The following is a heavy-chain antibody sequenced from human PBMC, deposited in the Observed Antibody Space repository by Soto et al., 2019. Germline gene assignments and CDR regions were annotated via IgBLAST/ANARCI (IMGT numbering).Heavy chain of an antibody. J-gene: IGHJ4*02. CDR1: GFTFTRSA. D-gene: IGHD2-15*01. CDR2: IVVGSGNT. CDR3: AADSECISHACYPYKFDS. Sequence: SVKVSCKASGFTFTRSAVQWVRQARGQRLEWIGWIVVGSGNTNYAQKFQERVTITRDMSTSTAYMELSSLRSEDTAVYYCAADSECISHACYPYKFDSWGQGTLVTVSS. V-gene: IGHV1-58*01.